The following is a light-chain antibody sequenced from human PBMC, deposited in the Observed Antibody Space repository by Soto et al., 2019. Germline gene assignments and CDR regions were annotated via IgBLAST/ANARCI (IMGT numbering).Light chain of an antibody. CDR3: AAWDDNFSTYV. V-gene: IGLV1-47*01. CDR2: KNN. J-gene: IGLJ1*01. CDR1: SSTVGSNH. Sequence: QSLLNQPPSASGTPGQRFTIACSGYSSTVGSNHVYWYQKFPGMAPKLLISKNNQRPSVVPDRFSGSKYGTSASLAISGLRSEDEADYYCAAWDDNFSTYVFGSGTKVTVL.